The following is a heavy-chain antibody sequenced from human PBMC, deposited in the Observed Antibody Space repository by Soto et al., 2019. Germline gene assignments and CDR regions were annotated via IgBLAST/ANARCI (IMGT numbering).Heavy chain of an antibody. V-gene: IGHV1-2*04. CDR3: ARAMSDGSGSYYYYYYGMDV. CDR2: INPNSGGT. J-gene: IGHJ6*02. CDR1: GYTFTGYY. Sequence: QVQLVQSGAEVKKPGASVKVSCKASGYTFTGYYMHWVRQAPGQGLEWMGWINPNSGGTNYAQKFQGWVTMTRDTSISTAYMELSRLRSDDTAVYYCARAMSDGSGSYYYYYYGMDVWGQGTTVTVSS. D-gene: IGHD3-10*01.